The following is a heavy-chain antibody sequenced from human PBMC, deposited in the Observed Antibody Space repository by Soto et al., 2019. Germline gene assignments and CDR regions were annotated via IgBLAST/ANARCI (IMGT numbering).Heavy chain of an antibody. CDR2: IYSGGST. V-gene: IGHV3-53*01. Sequence: PGGSLRLSCAASGFTVSSNYMSWVRQAPGKGLEWVSVIYSGGSTYYADSVEGRFTISRDNSKNTLYLQMNSLRAEDTAVYYCARGNCSSTSCRNYYYYGMDVWGQGTTVTVS. CDR3: ARGNCSSTSCRNYYYYGMDV. D-gene: IGHD2-2*01. CDR1: GFTVSSNY. J-gene: IGHJ6*02.